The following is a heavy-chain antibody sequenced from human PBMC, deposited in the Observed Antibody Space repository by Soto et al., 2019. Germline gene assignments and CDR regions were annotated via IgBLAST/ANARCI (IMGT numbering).Heavy chain of an antibody. CDR2: IIPIFGTP. CDR3: VGRRYCSAGTCPDYFDY. V-gene: IGHV1-69*01. CDR1: GGTFSSYA. J-gene: IGHJ4*02. D-gene: IGHD2-15*01. Sequence: QVQPVQSGAEVKKPGSSVKVSCKASGGTFSSYAISWVRQAPGQGLEWMGGIIPIFGTPNYAQKLQGRVTITADESTITAYMELSSLRSEDTAVYYCVGRRYCSAGTCPDYFDYWGQGTLVIVSS.